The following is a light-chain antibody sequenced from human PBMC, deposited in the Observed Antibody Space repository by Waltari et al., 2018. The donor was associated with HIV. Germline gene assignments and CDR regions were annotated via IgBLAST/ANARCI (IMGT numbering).Light chain of an antibody. J-gene: IGKJ1*01. CDR1: QSVNNL. CDR3: QQRTDWPPSWT. Sequence: EIVLTQSPATLSLSPGERATLSCRASQSVNNLLAWYQQKPGQAPRLLIYEASPRATGIPVRFSGSGSGTDFTLTISSLEPEDFAVYYCQQRTDWPPSWTFGQGTKVEVK. V-gene: IGKV3-11*01. CDR2: EAS.